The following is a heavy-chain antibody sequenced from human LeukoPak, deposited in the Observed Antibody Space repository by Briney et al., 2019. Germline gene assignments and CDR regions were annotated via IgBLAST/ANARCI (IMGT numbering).Heavy chain of an antibody. CDR1: GFTFSSYA. CDR2: ISGSGYNS. D-gene: IGHD3-3*01. J-gene: IGHJ3*02. Sequence: PGGSLRLSCAASGFTFSSYAMTWVRQAPGKGLEWVSAISGSGYNSYYADSVKGRFTISRDNSKNTLFLQMNSLRGEDTAIYYCAKWMVRRDFWSGAFDIWGQGTLVTVSS. CDR3: AKWMVRRDFWSGAFDI. V-gene: IGHV3-23*01.